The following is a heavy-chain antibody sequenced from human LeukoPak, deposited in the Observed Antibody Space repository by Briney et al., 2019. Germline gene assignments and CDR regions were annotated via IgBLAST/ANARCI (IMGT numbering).Heavy chain of an antibody. J-gene: IGHJ6*02. CDR1: GDSISSSNYY. CDR3: ARDYGDV. V-gene: IGHV4-39*07. D-gene: IGHD3-10*01. Sequence: SETLSLTCAVSGDSISSSNYYWGWIRQPPGKGLEWIGIVRYSGSTYYNPPLKSRVTMSVDKSKNQFSLKLSSVTAADTAVYYCARDYGDVWGQGTTVTVSS. CDR2: VRYSGST.